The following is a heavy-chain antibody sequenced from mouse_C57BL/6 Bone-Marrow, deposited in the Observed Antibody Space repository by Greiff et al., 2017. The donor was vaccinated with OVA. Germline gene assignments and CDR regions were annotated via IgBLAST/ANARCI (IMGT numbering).Heavy chain of an antibody. CDR2: IWSGGST. D-gene: IGHD2-4*01. Sequence: VQLQESGPGLVQPSQSLSITCTVSGFSLTSYGVHWVRQFPGKGLEWLGVIWSGGSTDYNAAFISRLSISKDNSKSQVFFKMNSLQADDTAIYYCALIYYDYDEWYFDVWGTGTTVTVSS. CDR3: ALIYYDYDEWYFDV. V-gene: IGHV2-2*01. CDR1: GFSLTSYG. J-gene: IGHJ1*03.